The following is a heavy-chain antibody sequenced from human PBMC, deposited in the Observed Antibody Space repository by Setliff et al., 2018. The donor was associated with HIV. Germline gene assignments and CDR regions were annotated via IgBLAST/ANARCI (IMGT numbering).Heavy chain of an antibody. Sequence: PSETLSLTCAFYGASFTDYYWNWIRQPPGKGLEWIGEIHHTGHINYNPSFKSRVTMSLDMSTNQFSLKMASMTAADSAVYWCAREDSSYHYFDSWGQGMLVTVSS. CDR2: IHHTGHI. V-gene: IGHV4-34*01. D-gene: IGHD3-22*01. J-gene: IGHJ4*02. CDR3: AREDSSYHYFDS. CDR1: GASFTDYY.